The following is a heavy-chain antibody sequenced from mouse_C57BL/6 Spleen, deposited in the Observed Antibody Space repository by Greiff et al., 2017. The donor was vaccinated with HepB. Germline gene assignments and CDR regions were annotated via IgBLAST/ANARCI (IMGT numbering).Heavy chain of an antibody. CDR3: VRERGNPYYYAMDY. D-gene: IGHD2-1*01. J-gene: IGHJ4*01. CDR1: GFTFNTYA. V-gene: IGHV10-3*01. CDR2: IRSKSSNYAT. Sequence: EVMLVESGGGLVQPKGSLKLSCAASGFTFNTYAMHWVRQAPGKGLEWVARIRSKSSNYATYYADSVKDRFTISRDDSQSMLYLQMNNLKTEDTAMYCCVRERGNPYYYAMDYWGQGTSVTVSS.